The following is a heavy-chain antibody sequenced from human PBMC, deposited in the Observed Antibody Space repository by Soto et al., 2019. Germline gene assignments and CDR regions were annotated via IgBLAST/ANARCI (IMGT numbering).Heavy chain of an antibody. CDR1: GCTFSSYG. D-gene: IGHD6-6*01. CDR3: ATVHSTSRSFDY. Sequence: GGPLHRSCAASGCTFSSYGVSWVRQAPGKGLEWVSAVSGSGGSTYYADSVKGRFTVSRYNSKNTLDLQMNSLRAEDTAVYYCATVHSTSRSFDYWGQGTLVTVSS. CDR2: VSGSGGST. V-gene: IGHV3-23*01. J-gene: IGHJ4*02.